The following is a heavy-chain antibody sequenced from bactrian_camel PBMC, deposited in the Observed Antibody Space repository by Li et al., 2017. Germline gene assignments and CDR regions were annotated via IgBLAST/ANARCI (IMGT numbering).Heavy chain of an antibody. Sequence: HVQLVESGGGLVQTGGSLRLSCAASGFLFSKFGMSWVRQVPGKGLEWVSDIYTDNITHYADSVKGRFTISKDNAKSTLYLQMNSLKPEDTAVYFCAAVSGYWGQGTQVTVS. V-gene: IGHV3S9*01. CDR2: IYTDNIT. CDR1: GFLFSKFG. CDR3: AAVSGY. J-gene: IGHJ6*01.